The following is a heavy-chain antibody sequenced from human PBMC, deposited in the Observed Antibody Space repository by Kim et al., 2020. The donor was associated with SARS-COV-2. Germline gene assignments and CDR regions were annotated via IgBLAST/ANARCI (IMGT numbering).Heavy chain of an antibody. J-gene: IGHJ4*02. D-gene: IGHD3-10*01. V-gene: IGHV4-59*01. CDR3: ARTRGASDFDY. CDR2: ST. Sequence: STHYNPSLESRVTISVDTSKNQFSLKLSSVTAADTAIYYCARTRGASDFDYWGQGTLVTVSS.